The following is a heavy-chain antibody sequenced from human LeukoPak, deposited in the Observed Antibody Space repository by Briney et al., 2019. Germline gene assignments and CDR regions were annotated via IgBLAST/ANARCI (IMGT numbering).Heavy chain of an antibody. CDR2: ISNSGSAI. Sequence: GGSLRLSCAASGFTFNYFEMNWVRQAPGKGLDWVSYISNSGSAIDYADSVKGRFTISRDNAQNSLCLQMNILRAEDTAVYYCARETSSGYSDHWGQGTLVTVSS. CDR3: ARETSSGYSDH. J-gene: IGHJ4*02. V-gene: IGHV3-48*03. CDR1: GFTFNYFE. D-gene: IGHD3-22*01.